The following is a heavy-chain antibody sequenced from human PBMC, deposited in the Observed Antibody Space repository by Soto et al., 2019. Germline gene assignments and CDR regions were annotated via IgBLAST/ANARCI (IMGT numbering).Heavy chain of an antibody. CDR1: GGSISSYY. CDR2: IYTSGST. CDR3: ARGWVGSGSYYKGYYYGMDV. Sequence: PSETLSLTCTFSGGSISSYYWSWIRQPAGKGLEWIGRIYTSGSTNYNPSLKSRVTMSVDTSKNQFSLKLSSVTAADTAVYYCARGWVGSGSYYKGYYYGMDVWGQGTTVTVSS. V-gene: IGHV4-4*07. J-gene: IGHJ6*02. D-gene: IGHD3-10*01.